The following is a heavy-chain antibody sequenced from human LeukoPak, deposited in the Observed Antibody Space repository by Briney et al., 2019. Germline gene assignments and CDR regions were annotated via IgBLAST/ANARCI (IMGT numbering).Heavy chain of an antibody. D-gene: IGHD4-11*01. Sequence: ASVKVSCKASGYTFTGYYLHWVRQAPGQGLEWMGRITPNSGVTNYAQKFQGRVTMTRATSISTAYMELSRLRSDDPAVDHCTRGGLQGQIDYWGQGTLVTVSS. CDR3: TRGGLQGQIDY. V-gene: IGHV1-2*06. J-gene: IGHJ4*02. CDR1: GYTFTGYY. CDR2: ITPNSGVT.